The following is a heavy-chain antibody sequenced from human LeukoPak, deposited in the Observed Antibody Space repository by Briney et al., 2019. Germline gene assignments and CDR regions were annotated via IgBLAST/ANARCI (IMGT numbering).Heavy chain of an antibody. Sequence: PGGSLRLSCVTSGFTLSSYGMHWVRQVPGKGLEWVAVISYDAKSSYHVDSVKGRFTISRDNSKNTLYLQMNSLRAEDTAVYYCAKDFTAYNMDVWGKGTTVTISS. CDR2: ISYDAKSS. V-gene: IGHV3-30*18. CDR3: AKDFTAYNMDV. J-gene: IGHJ6*03. CDR1: GFTLSSYG.